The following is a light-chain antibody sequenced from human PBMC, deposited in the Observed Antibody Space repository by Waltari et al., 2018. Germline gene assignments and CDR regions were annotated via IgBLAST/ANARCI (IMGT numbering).Light chain of an antibody. CDR1: SSDVDGSDF. J-gene: IGLJ3*02. CDR3: CSYTSRSTWV. Sequence: QSALTQPASVSGSPGQSITISCTGISSDVDGSDFVSWYQHHPGKAPKLLIFDVSNRPSGVSDRFSGSKSGNTASLTISGLQAEDESDYYCCSYTSRSTWVFGGGTKLTVL. V-gene: IGLV2-14*03. CDR2: DVS.